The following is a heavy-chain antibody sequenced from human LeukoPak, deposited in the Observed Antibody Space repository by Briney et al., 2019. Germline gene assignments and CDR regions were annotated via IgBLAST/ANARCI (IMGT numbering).Heavy chain of an antibody. J-gene: IGHJ3*01. CDR3: ARGDCSGGVCCSDSPFDF. Sequence: SQTLSLTCAISGDGVSRNITTWNWIRQSPSRGLEWLGRTYYRSKWFTDYALSVKSRISINPDTSKNQFSLHLNSVTPEDTALYFCARGDCSGGVCCSDSPFDFWGQGTLVTVSS. D-gene: IGHD2-15*01. V-gene: IGHV6-1*01. CDR1: GDGVSRNITT. CDR2: TYYRSKWFT.